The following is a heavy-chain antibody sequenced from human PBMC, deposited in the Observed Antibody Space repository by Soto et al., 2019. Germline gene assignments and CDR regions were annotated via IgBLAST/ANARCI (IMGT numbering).Heavy chain of an antibody. CDR3: ASHLAGSGDY. CDR2: ISSSSSYI. Sequence: EVQLVESGGGLVKPGGSLRLSCAASGFTFSRYSMNWVRQAPGKGLEWVSLISSSSSYIYDADSVEGRFTISGANAMISLYLQMNLRRAEDTAVYYCASHLAGSGDYWGQGTLVTVSS. D-gene: IGHD3-10*01. J-gene: IGHJ4*02. CDR1: GFTFSRYS. V-gene: IGHV3-21*01.